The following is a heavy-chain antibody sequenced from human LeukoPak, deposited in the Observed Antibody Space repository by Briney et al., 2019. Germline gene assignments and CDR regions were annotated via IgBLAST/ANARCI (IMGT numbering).Heavy chain of an antibody. V-gene: IGHV3-21*01. CDR1: GFTFSSYS. J-gene: IGHJ4*02. CDR2: ISSSSSYI. Sequence: GGSLRLSCAASGFTFSSYSMNWVRQAPGKGLEWVSSISSSSSYIYYADSVKGRFTISRDNAKNSLYLQMNSLRAEDTAVYYCARGAYSSGWGKPADYWGQGTLVTVSS. D-gene: IGHD6-19*01. CDR3: ARGAYSSGWGKPADY.